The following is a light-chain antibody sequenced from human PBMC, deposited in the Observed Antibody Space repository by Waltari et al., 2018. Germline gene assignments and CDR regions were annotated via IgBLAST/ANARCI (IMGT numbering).Light chain of an antibody. J-gene: IGKJ1*01. Sequence: DIQMTQSPSTLSASVGDRVTITCRASQSLSNWLAWYQKKPGKAPMVLIYKASTLESGVPSRFSGSGAGTEFTLTISSLQPDDFATYYCQQYRNLWTFGQGTKVEIK. V-gene: IGKV1-5*03. CDR1: QSLSNW. CDR2: KAS. CDR3: QQYRNLWT.